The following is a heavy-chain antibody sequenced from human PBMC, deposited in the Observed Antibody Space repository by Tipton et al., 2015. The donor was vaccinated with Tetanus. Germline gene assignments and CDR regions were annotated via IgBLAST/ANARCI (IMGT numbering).Heavy chain of an antibody. J-gene: IGHJ3*02. D-gene: IGHD5-24*01. Sequence: SLRLSCAASGFTFSSYDMHWVRQATGKGLEWVSAIGTAGDTYYPGSVKGRFTISRENAKNSLYLQMNSLRAGDTAVYYCARGGATSDAFDIWGQGTMVTVSS. V-gene: IGHV3-13*01. CDR1: GFTFSSYD. CDR3: ARGGATSDAFDI. CDR2: IGTAGDT.